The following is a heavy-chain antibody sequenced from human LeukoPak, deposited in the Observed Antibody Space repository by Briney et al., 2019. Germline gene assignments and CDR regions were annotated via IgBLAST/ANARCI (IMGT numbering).Heavy chain of an antibody. CDR2: IIPILGIA. CDR3: AGHYYDSSGYYGY. D-gene: IGHD3-22*01. J-gene: IGHJ4*02. V-gene: IGHV1-69*04. CDR1: GGTFSSYA. Sequence: SVTVSCKASGGTFSSYAISWVRQAPGQGLEWMGRIIPILGIANYAQKFQGRVTITADKSTSTAYMELSSLRSEDTAVYYCAGHYYDSSGYYGYWGQGTLVTVSS.